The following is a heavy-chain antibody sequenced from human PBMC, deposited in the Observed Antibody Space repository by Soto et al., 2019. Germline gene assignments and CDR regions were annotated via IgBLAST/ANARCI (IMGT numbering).Heavy chain of an antibody. CDR1: GFTLTTYS. D-gene: IGHD6-19*01. V-gene: IGHV3-48*02. Sequence: GGSLRLSCAVSGFTLTTYSMNWVRQAPGKGLEWISFINKNGFTIYYADSVKGRFTISRDYAKNSLYLQMDSLRHEGTAVYYCARGAVTGTSLFDYWGLGTLVTVSS. J-gene: IGHJ4*02. CDR3: ARGAVTGTSLFDY. CDR2: INKNGFTI.